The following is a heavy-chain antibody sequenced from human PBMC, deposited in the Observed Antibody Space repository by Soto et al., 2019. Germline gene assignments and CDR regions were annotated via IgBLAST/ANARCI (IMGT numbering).Heavy chain of an antibody. J-gene: IGHJ6*02. Sequence: ASVKVSCKASDYTFTTYGITWVRQAPGQGLEWMGWITTYNGDTNYAQKLQGRVTVTTDTSTNTAYMELRSLKSDDTAVYYCARVLLTSVISGSRYGIDVWGQGTTVTVSS. CDR1: DYTFTTYG. CDR3: ARVLLTSVISGSRYGIDV. D-gene: IGHD4-17*01. V-gene: IGHV1-18*01. CDR2: ITTYNGDT.